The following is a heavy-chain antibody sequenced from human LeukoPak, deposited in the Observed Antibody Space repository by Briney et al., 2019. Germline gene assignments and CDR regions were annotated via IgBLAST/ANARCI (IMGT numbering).Heavy chain of an antibody. D-gene: IGHD5-24*01. V-gene: IGHV3-30-3*01. CDR1: GFTFSSYA. J-gene: IGHJ6*02. CDR3: ARFPIKDGYNRYYYYYYGMDV. Sequence: GGSLRLSCAASGFTFSSYAMSWVRQAPGKGLEWVAVISYDGSNKYYADSVKGRFTISRDNSKNTLYLQMNSLRAEDTAVYYCARFPIKDGYNRYYYYYYGMDVWGQGTTVTVSS. CDR2: ISYDGSNK.